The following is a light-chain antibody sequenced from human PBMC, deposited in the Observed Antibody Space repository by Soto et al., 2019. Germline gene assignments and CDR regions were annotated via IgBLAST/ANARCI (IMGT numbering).Light chain of an antibody. CDR1: QSITTW. V-gene: IGKV1-5*01. Sequence: DIQMTQSPSTLSASVGDRVVITCRASQSITTWLAWYQQKPAKAPNLLIYDAYSLESGVPSRCSGSGSGTEFTLTISSLQPDDFATYDCQQYNDYWTFGQGTKVEIK. CDR2: DAY. J-gene: IGKJ1*01. CDR3: QQYNDYWT.